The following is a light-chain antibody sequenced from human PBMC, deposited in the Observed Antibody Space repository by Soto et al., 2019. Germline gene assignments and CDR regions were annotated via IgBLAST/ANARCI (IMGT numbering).Light chain of an antibody. J-gene: IGLJ1*01. Sequence: QSVLTQPASVSGSPGQSITISCTGTSSDVGGYNLASWYQQYPGKAPKLVIYEGSKRPSGVSTRFSASRSGNTASLTISGLQAEDAADYYCCSYAGPRYVFGTGTKVTVL. CDR3: CSYAGPRYV. V-gene: IGLV2-23*01. CDR2: EGS. CDR1: SSDVGGYNL.